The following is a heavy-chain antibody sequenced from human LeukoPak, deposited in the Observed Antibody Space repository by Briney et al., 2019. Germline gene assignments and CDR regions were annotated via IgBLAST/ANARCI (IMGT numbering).Heavy chain of an antibody. CDR2: IIPIFGIA. CDR1: GGTFSSYA. J-gene: IGHJ4*02. CDR3: ARVNGDFDY. V-gene: IGHV1-69*04. D-gene: IGHD4-17*01. Sequence: ASVKVSCKASGGTFSSYAISWVRQAPGQGLEWMGRIIPIFGIANYAQKFQGRVTITADKSASTAYMELSSLRSEDTAVYYCARVNGDFDYWGQGTLVTVSS.